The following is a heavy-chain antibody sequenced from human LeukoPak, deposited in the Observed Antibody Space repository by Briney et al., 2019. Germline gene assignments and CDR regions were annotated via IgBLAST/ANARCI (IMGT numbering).Heavy chain of an antibody. J-gene: IGHJ4*02. D-gene: IGHD3-3*01. Sequence: SETLSLTCAVSGYSISSGYYWGWIRQPPGKGLEWSGSIYHSGSTYYNPSLKSRVTISVDTSKNQFSLKLSSVTAADTAVYYCASIPYDFWSGPLSYYFDYWGQGTLVTVSS. CDR3: ASIPYDFWSGPLSYYFDY. V-gene: IGHV4-38-2*01. CDR1: GYSISSGYY. CDR2: IYHSGST.